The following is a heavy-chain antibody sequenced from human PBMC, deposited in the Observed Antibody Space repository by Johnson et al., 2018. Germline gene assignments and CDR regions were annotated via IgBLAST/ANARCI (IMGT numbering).Heavy chain of an antibody. CDR1: GDSVNINTYY. J-gene: IGHJ4*02. D-gene: IGHD2-8*02. CDR3: ARSPGWWFFDS. V-gene: IGHV4-61*01. CDR2: ISQSGST. Sequence: QVQLQESGPGLLKPSETLSLTCAVSGDSVNINTYYWTWIRQPPWKGLEWIGEISQSGSTLYNPSLRSRVTLSVDTSKNQFSLKLSPVTAADTAVYFCARSPGWWFFDSWGLGALVTVSS.